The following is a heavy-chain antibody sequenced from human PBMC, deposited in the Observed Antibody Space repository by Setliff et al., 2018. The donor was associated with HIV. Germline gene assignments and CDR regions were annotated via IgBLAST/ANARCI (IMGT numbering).Heavy chain of an antibody. J-gene: IGHJ4*02. V-gene: IGHV3-15*01. D-gene: IGHD5-12*01. CDR2: IKSRTDGGTT. Sequence: GGSLRLSCAASGFTFHNVWMHWVRQAPGKGLEWVGRIKSRTDGGTTDYSAPVKGRFTISSDDSKNTLYLVMNGLKTEDTALYYCTAEKRGSGAYNFDHWGQGTLVTVSS. CDR1: GFTFHNVW. CDR3: TAEKRGSGAYNFDH.